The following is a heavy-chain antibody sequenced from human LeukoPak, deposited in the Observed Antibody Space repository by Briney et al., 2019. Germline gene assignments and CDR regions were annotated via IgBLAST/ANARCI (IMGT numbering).Heavy chain of an antibody. V-gene: IGHV4-38-2*02. CDR1: GYSISSGYY. D-gene: IGHD2-2*01. Sequence: PSETLSLTCTVSGYSISSGYYWGWIRQPPGQGLEWIGSIYHSGSTNYNPSLKSRVTISVDTSKNQSSLKLSSVTAADTAVYYCARAGVCSSTSCPYYYYYMDVWGKGTTVTVSS. J-gene: IGHJ6*03. CDR2: IYHSGST. CDR3: ARAGVCSSTSCPYYYYYMDV.